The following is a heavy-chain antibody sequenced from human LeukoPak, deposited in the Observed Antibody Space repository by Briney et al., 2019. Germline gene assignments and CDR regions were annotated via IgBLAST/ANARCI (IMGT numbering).Heavy chain of an antibody. CDR2: INHSGST. D-gene: IGHD6-19*01. CDR1: GGSFSGYC. CDR3: ARGKWLVRLGY. Sequence: NPSETLSLTCAVYGGSFSGYCWSWIRQPPGKGLEWIGEINHSGSTNYNPSLKSRVTISVDTSKNQFSLKLSSVTAADTAVYYCARGKWLVRLGYWGQGTLVTVSS. V-gene: IGHV4-34*01. J-gene: IGHJ4*02.